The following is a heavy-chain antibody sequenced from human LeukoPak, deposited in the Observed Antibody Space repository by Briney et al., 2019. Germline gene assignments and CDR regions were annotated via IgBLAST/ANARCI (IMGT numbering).Heavy chain of an antibody. CDR3: ATGEEGDPSAAFDI. J-gene: IGHJ3*02. D-gene: IGHD3-10*01. CDR1: GGSISSSSYY. Sequence: SETLSLTCTVSGGSISSSSYYWGWIRQPPGKGLEWIGNIYYSGSTHYNPSLKSRVTISVDTSKNQFSLKLSSVTAADTAVYYCATGEEGDPSAAFDIWGQGTMVTVSS. CDR2: IYYSGST. V-gene: IGHV4-39*01.